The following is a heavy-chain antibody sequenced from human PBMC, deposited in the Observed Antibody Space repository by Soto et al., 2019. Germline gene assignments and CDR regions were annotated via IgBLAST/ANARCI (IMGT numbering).Heavy chain of an antibody. J-gene: IGHJ4*02. V-gene: IGHV4-34*01. Sequence: QVQLQQWGAGLLKPSETLSLTCAVYGGSFSGYYWSWIRQPPGKGLEWIGEINHSGSTNYNPSLTSRVTISVDTSKNKFSLKLSSVTAADTAVYYCARVGDSSSPFDYWGQGTLVTVSS. CDR2: INHSGST. CDR1: GGSFSGYY. D-gene: IGHD6-6*01. CDR3: ARVGDSSSPFDY.